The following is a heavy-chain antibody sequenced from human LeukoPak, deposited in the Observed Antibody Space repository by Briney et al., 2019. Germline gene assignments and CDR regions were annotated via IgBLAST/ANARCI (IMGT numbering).Heavy chain of an antibody. V-gene: IGHV1-69*13. CDR2: IIPIFGTA. CDR1: GGTFSSYA. D-gene: IGHD3-10*01. CDR3: ARDRYGSGSYYYFQH. J-gene: IGHJ1*01. Sequence: ASVKVSCKASGGTFSSYAISWVRQAPGQGLEWMGGIIPIFGTANYAQKFQGRVTITADESTSTAYMELSSLRSEDTAVYDCARDRYGSGSYYYFQHWGQGTLVTVSS.